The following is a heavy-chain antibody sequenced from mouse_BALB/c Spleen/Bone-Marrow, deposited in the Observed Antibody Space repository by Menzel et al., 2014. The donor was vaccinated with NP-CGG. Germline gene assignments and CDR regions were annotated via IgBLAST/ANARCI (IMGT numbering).Heavy chain of an antibody. V-gene: IGHV1-34*02. D-gene: IGHD1-1*01. Sequence: VQLQQSGPELVKPGASVKISCKASGYSFTGYYMHCVKQSHVKSLEWIGRINPCNGATSYNQNFKDKASLTVDKSSSTAYMELHSLTSEDSAVYYCARGIYYGGYFDYWGQGTTLTVSS. J-gene: IGHJ2*01. CDR1: GYSFTGYY. CDR3: ARGIYYGGYFDY. CDR2: INPCNGAT.